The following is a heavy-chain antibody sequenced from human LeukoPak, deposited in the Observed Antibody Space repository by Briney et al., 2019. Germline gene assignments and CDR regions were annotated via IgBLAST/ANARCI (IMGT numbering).Heavy chain of an antibody. V-gene: IGHV1-69*04. J-gene: IGHJ3*02. CDR3: ARSQYQMILHAFDI. CDR1: GGTFSGYA. D-gene: IGHD2-2*01. CDR2: IIPILGIA. Sequence: GASVKVSCKASGGTFSGYAISWVRQAPGQGLEWMGRIIPILGIANYAQKFQGRVTITADKSTSTAYMELSSLRSEDTAVYYCARSQYQMILHAFDIWGLGTMVTVSS.